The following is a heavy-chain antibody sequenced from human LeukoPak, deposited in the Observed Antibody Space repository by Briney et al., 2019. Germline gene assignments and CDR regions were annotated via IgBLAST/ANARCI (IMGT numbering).Heavy chain of an antibody. V-gene: IGHV4-4*07. CDR2: IYSNGIT. CDR1: GGSISSYY. D-gene: IGHD6-13*01. Sequence: SETLSLTCTVSGGSISSYYWSWIRQPAGKGLEWIGRIYSNGITNYNPSLKSRVTMSVDTSKSHFSLKLSSVTAADTAVYYCARQASSWDLYFDYWGQGTLVTVSS. CDR3: ARQASSWDLYFDY. J-gene: IGHJ4*02.